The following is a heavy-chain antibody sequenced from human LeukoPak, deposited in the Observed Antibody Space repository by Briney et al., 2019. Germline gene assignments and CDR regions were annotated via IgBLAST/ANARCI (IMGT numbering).Heavy chain of an antibody. Sequence: GGSLRLSCAASRFTFSSYGMHWVRQAPGKGLEWVAVISYDEVEKYYADSVKGRFTISRDNSKNTLYLQMNSLRAEDTAVYYCARSGASPHFDYWGQGTLVTVSS. V-gene: IGHV3-30*03. J-gene: IGHJ4*02. CDR2: ISYDEVEK. CDR3: ARSGASPHFDY. CDR1: RFTFSSYG. D-gene: IGHD3-10*01.